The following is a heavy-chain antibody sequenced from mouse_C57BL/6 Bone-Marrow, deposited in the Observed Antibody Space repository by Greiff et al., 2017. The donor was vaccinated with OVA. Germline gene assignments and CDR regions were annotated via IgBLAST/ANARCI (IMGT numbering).Heavy chain of an antibody. V-gene: IGHV1-64*01. CDR3: ARGFITTVY. J-gene: IGHJ2*01. Sequence: QVQLKQPGAELVKPGASVKLSCKASGYTFTSYWMHWVKQRPGQGLEWIGMIHPNSGSTNYNEKFKSKATLTVDKSSSTAYMQLSSLTSEDSAVYYCARGFITTVYWGQGTTLTVSS. D-gene: IGHD1-1*01. CDR1: GYTFTSYW. CDR2: IHPNSGST.